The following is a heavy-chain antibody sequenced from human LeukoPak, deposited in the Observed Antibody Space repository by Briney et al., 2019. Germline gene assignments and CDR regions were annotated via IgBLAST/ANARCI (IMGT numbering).Heavy chain of an antibody. Sequence: KPSETLSLTCTVSGGSISNGGYYRSWIRQHPGKGLEWIGYIYYSGSTYYNPSLKSRVTISVDTSKNQFSLKLSSVTAADTAVYYCARDGPRDAFDIWGQGTMVTVSS. CDR1: GGSISNGGYY. CDR2: IYYSGST. CDR3: ARDGPRDAFDI. V-gene: IGHV4-31*03. J-gene: IGHJ3*02.